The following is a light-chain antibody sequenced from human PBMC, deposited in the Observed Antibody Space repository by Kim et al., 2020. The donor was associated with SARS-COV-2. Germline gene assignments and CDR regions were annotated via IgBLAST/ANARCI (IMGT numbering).Light chain of an antibody. J-gene: IGKJ4*01. CDR1: QSVYKNY. Sequence: EIVLTQSPGTLSLSTGERATLSCRASQSVYKNYLVWYQQKPDQAPRLLIYGASTRATGIPDRFSGSGSGTDFTLAISRLEPEDFAVYYCQQYGSSPGTFGGGTKLEIK. CDR3: QQYGSSPGT. V-gene: IGKV3-20*01. CDR2: GAS.